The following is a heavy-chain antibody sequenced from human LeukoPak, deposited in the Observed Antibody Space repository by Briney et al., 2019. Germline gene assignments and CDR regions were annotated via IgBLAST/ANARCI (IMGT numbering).Heavy chain of an antibody. Sequence: GGSLRLSCAASGFNFNNYNMNWVRQAPGKGLEWASYITLSSSTIYYADSVKGRFTISRDNAKNSLYLQMNSLRAEDTAVYYCAREPSYSSSWYTSCDYWGQGTLVTVSS. V-gene: IGHV3-48*01. CDR3: AREPSYSSSWYTSCDY. D-gene: IGHD6-13*01. CDR1: GFNFNNYN. CDR2: ITLSSSTI. J-gene: IGHJ4*02.